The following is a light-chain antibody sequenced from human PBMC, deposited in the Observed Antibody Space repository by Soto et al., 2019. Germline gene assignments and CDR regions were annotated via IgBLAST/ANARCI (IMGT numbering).Light chain of an antibody. V-gene: IGKV3-15*01. CDR3: QQYNNWPPWT. J-gene: IGKJ1*01. CDR2: GAS. Sequence: LVLTQSPGTLSLSPGERATLSCRASQSVSSSYLAWYQQKPGPAPRLLIYGASTRATGIPARFSGSGSGTEFTLTISSLQSEDFAVYYCQQYNNWPPWTFGQGTKVDIK. CDR1: QSVSSSY.